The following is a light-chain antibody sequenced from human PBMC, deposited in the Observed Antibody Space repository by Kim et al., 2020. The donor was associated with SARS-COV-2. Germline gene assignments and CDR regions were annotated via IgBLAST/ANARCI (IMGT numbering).Light chain of an antibody. CDR2: DAS. CDR3: QQYDHLPIT. CDR1: QDIGNY. V-gene: IGKV1-33*01. Sequence: SSVGDRVTITCQASQDIGNYLNWYEQKPGKVPKLVIYDASNLETGVPSRFSGSGFGAEFTLTINNLQPEDIATYYCQQYDHLPITFGQGTRLEIK. J-gene: IGKJ5*01.